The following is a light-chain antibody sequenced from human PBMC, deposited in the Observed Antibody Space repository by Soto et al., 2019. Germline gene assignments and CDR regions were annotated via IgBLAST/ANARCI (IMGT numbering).Light chain of an antibody. CDR2: AAS. J-gene: IGKJ3*01. CDR1: QSISSY. V-gene: IGKV1-39*01. CDR3: QQSDSTPFT. Sequence: DLQMTQSPSSLSASVGDRVTITCRASQSISSYLNWYQQKPGKAPKLLIYAASSLQSGVPSRFSGSGSGTDFTLTISSLQPEDFATYYCQQSDSTPFTFGPGTKLDIK.